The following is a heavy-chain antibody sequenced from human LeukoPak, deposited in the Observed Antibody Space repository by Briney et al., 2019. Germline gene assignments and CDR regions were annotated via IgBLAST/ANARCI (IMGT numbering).Heavy chain of an antibody. CDR1: GFTFSSYA. Sequence: GGSLRLSCAASGFTFSSYAMSWVRQAPGKGLEWVSAISGSGGSTYYADSVKGRFTISRDNSENTLYLQMNSLRAEDTAVYYCAKDHWVAAAGTGDYWGQGTLVTVSS. V-gene: IGHV3-23*01. CDR3: AKDHWVAAAGTGDY. CDR2: ISGSGGST. D-gene: IGHD6-13*01. J-gene: IGHJ4*02.